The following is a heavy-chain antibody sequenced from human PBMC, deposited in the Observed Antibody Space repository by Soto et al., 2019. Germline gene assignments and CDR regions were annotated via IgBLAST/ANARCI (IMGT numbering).Heavy chain of an antibody. Sequence: ASVKVSFKASGYTFTSYGISWVRQAPGQGLEWMGWISAYNGNTNYAQKLQGRVTMTPDTSTNTAYMELRNLRSDDTAVYYCARVIAAAADFDYWGQGTLVTVSS. V-gene: IGHV1-18*01. J-gene: IGHJ4*02. CDR2: ISAYNGNT. CDR1: GYTFTSYG. D-gene: IGHD6-13*01. CDR3: ARVIAAAADFDY.